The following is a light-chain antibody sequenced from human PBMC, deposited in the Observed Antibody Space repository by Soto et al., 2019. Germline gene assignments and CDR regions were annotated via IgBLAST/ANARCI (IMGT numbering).Light chain of an antibody. Sequence: IVLTQSPGTLSLSPGERVTLSCRASQSVTTRLAWYQHKPGQAPTLLMSGASNRATGIPDRFSGSGSGTDFTLTISRLEPEDFAVYYCQQYGSSPLTFGGGTKVDIK. V-gene: IGKV3-20*01. CDR1: QSVTTR. J-gene: IGKJ4*01. CDR2: GAS. CDR3: QQYGSSPLT.